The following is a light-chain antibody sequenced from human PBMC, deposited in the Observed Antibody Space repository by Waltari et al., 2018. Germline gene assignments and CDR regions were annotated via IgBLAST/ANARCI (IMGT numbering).Light chain of an antibody. CDR3: QQYNNWPLWT. V-gene: IGKV3-15*01. J-gene: IGKJ1*01. Sequence: ETVMTQSPATLSVSPGERATLSCRASQSVSSNLAWYQQKPGQAPRLLIHGASTRATGIPARFSGSGSGTEFTLTISSLQSEDFAVYYCQQYNNWPLWTFGQGTKVEIK. CDR1: QSVSSN. CDR2: GAS.